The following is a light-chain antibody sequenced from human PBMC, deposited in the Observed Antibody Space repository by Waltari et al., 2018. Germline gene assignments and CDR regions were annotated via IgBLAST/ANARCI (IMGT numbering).Light chain of an antibody. Sequence: QSALTQPASVSGSPGQSITISCTGTSSDVGGYNFVSWYQQPPGKVPKLIIYEVNNRPSGVSKRFSGSKSGNTASLTISGLQAEDEADYYCSSYTSISTGIFGGGTKLTVL. V-gene: IGLV2-14*01. CDR2: EVN. CDR3: SSYTSISTGI. CDR1: SSDVGGYNF. J-gene: IGLJ2*01.